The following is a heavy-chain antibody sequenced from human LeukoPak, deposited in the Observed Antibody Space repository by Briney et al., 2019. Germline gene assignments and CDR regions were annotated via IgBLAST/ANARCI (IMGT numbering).Heavy chain of an antibody. V-gene: IGHV1-18*01. D-gene: IGHD2-15*01. CDR3: ARFTAGAGYVGVEYYFDY. Sequence: GASVKVSCKASGYTFTSYGISWVRQAPGQGLEWMGWISAYNGNTNYVQKLQGRVTVTTDTSTSTAYMELRSLRSDDTAVYYCARFTAGAGYVGVEYYFDYWGQGTLVTVSS. CDR1: GYTFTSYG. CDR2: ISAYNGNT. J-gene: IGHJ4*02.